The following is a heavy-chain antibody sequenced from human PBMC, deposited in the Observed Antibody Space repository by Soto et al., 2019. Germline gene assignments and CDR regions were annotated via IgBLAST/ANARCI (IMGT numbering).Heavy chain of an antibody. CDR2: IRQDGSEK. J-gene: IGHJ4*02. CDR3: TRGFYSTASYPRFDY. V-gene: IGHV3-7*02. D-gene: IGHD6-13*01. CDR1: GFTFSSNW. Sequence: GSLRLSCVGSGFTFSSNWMTWVRQAPGKGLEWVGNIRQDGSEKNYVDSVKGRFTISRDNAKNSLYLQMNSLRAEDTAVYYCTRGFYSTASYPRFDYWGQGTLVTVSS.